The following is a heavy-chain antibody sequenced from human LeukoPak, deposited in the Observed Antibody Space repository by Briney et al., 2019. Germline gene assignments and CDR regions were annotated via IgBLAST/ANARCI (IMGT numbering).Heavy chain of an antibody. CDR3: ARVLSGEWELLGTYYFDY. J-gene: IGHJ4*02. D-gene: IGHD1-26*01. CDR1: GGTFSSYA. Sequence: SVKVSCKASGGTFSSYAISWVRQAPGQGLEWMGGIIPIFGTANYAQKFQGRVTITTDESTSTAYMELSSLRSEDTAVYYCARVLSGEWELLGTYYFDYWGQGTLVTVSS. V-gene: IGHV1-69*05. CDR2: IIPIFGTA.